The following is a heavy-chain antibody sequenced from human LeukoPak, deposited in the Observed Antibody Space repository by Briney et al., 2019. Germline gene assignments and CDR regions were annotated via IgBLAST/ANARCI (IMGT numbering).Heavy chain of an antibody. J-gene: IGHJ4*02. CDR3: ARFGWVVPAAMFAFDY. Sequence: SETLSLTCTVSGGSISSYYWSWIRQPPGKGLEWIGYIYYSGSTNYNPSLKSRVTISVDTSKNQFSLKLSSVTAADTAVYYCARFGWVVPAAMFAFDYWRQRTLVTVSS. CDR1: GGSISSYY. V-gene: IGHV4-59*08. D-gene: IGHD2-2*01. CDR2: IYYSGST.